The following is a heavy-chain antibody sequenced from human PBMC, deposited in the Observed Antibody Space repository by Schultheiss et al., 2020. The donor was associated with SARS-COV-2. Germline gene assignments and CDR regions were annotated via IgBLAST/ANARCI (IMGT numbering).Heavy chain of an antibody. J-gene: IGHJ6*02. CDR2: IYYSGST. CDR3: AREQQLVHFYYYGMDV. CDR1: GGSISSYY. D-gene: IGHD6-6*01. V-gene: IGHV4-59*01. Sequence: GSLRLSCTVSGGSISSYYWSWIRQPPGKGLEWIGYIYYSGSTNYNPSLKSRVTISVDTSKNQYSLKLSSVTAADTAVYYCAREQQLVHFYYYGMDVWGQGTTVTVSS.